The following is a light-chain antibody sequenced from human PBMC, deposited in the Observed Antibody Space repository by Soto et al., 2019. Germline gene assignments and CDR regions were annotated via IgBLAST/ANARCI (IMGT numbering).Light chain of an antibody. J-gene: IGKJ4*01. V-gene: IGKV3-20*01. CDR3: QQYGSSPT. Sequence: EIVLTQSPGTLSLSPGERATLSCRASQSVSSSLAWYQQKPGQAPRLLIYGASSRATGIPDRFSGSGSGTDFTLIISRLEPEDFAVYYCQQYGSSPTFGGGTKVEIK. CDR2: GAS. CDR1: QSVSSS.